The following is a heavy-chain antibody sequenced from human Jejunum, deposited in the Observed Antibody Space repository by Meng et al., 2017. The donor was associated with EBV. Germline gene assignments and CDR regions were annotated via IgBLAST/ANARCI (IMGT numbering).Heavy chain of an antibody. V-gene: IGHV4-34*01. J-gene: IGHJ5*02. CDR2: INHGGGA. Sequence: QVQHQRWGPGLLQPSAPLSLPCSVDGGSVSDYYWTWIRQPPGKGLEWIGEINHGGGAIYNPSLKSRVTISVDTSKNQFSLKLSSVTAADTAVYYCARLGGYASGTYYPIDPWGQGTLVTVSS. CDR3: ARLGGYASGTYYPIDP. CDR1: GGSVSDYY. D-gene: IGHD3-10*01.